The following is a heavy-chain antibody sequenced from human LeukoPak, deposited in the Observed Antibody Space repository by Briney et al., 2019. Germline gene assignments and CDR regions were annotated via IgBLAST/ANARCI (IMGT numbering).Heavy chain of an antibody. CDR1: GFTFSSRA. V-gene: IGHV3-23*01. CDR3: AKDARYFDWLVDY. CDR2: ISGSGGST. J-gene: IGHJ4*02. Sequence: GSLRLSCAGSGFTFSSRAMSWVRQASGKGLEGVLAISGSGGSTYYADSVKGRFTISRDNSKNTLYLQMNSLRAEDTAVYYCAKDARYFDWLVDYWGQGTLVTVSS. D-gene: IGHD3-9*01.